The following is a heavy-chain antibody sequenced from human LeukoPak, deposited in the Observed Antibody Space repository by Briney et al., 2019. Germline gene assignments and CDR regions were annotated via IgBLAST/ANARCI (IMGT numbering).Heavy chain of an antibody. CDR1: EVTFNKYA. V-gene: IGHV3-30*02. Sequence: PGGSLRLSCIGSEVTFNKYAMHWLRQAPGKGLEWVAFIRYDGSNKYYADSVKGRFTISRDNSKNTLYLQMNSLRAEDTALYYCAKAPPIKGSDEAFDIWGQGTMVTVSS. CDR2: IRYDGSNK. CDR3: AKAPPIKGSDEAFDI. J-gene: IGHJ3*02.